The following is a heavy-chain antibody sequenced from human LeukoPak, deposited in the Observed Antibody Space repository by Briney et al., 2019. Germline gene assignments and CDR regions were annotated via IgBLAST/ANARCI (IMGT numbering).Heavy chain of an antibody. D-gene: IGHD6-13*01. J-gene: IGHJ4*02. Sequence: GGSLRLSCVVSGFTFSSYIMDWVRQAPGKGLEWVSCISGDSGSRYYADSVKGRFIISRNSADNSLFLQLDSLRADDTAVYYCARRSSSWAFDYWGLGTLVTVSS. CDR2: ISGDSGSR. CDR1: GFTFSSYI. V-gene: IGHV3-48*04. CDR3: ARRSSSWAFDY.